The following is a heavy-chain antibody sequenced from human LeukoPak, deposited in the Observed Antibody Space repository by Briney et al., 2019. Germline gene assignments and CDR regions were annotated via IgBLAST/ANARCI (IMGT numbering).Heavy chain of an antibody. CDR2: ISGSGAKT. V-gene: IGHV3-23*01. CDR1: GITFSSYA. CDR3: AKSLVVTTIGPLDS. J-gene: IGHJ4*02. Sequence: GGSLRLSCVASGITFSSYAINWGRQAPGKGLEWVSGISGSGAKTYYADSVKGRFTISRDNSKNTLYVQMNNLRAEDTAVYYCAKSLVVTTIGPLDSWGQGTLVTVSA. D-gene: IGHD2-21*02.